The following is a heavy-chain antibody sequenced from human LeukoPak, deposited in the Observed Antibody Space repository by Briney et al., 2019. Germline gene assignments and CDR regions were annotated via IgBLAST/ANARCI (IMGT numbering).Heavy chain of an antibody. J-gene: IGHJ6*03. D-gene: IGHD3-10*01. CDR2: ISYDGSNK. V-gene: IGHV3-30*18. CDR3: AKAGRDYYMGV. Sequence: GGSLRLSCAASGFTFSSYGMHWVRQAPGKGLEWVAVISYDGSNKYYADSVKGRFTISRDNSKNTLYLQMNSLRAEDTAVYYCAKAGRDYYMGVWGKGTTVTVSS. CDR1: GFTFSSYG.